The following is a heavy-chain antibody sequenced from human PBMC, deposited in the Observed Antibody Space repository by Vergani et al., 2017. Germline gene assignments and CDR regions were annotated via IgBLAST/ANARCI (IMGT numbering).Heavy chain of an antibody. Sequence: QVQLVQSGAEVKKPGASVKVSCKASGYTFTSYYMHWVRQAPGQGLEWMGIINPSGGSTSYAQKFQGRVTMTRDTSTSTVYMELSSLRSEDTAVYYCASPRGLWFGELPPYYYYGMDVWGQGTTVTVSS. CDR2: INPSGGST. J-gene: IGHJ6*02. V-gene: IGHV1-46*03. D-gene: IGHD3-10*01. CDR1: GYTFTSYY. CDR3: ASPRGLWFGELPPYYYYGMDV.